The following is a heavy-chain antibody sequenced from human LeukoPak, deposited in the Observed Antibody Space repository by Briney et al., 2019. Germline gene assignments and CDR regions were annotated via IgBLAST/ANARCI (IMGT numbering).Heavy chain of an antibody. CDR2: ISAYNVNT. D-gene: IGHD3-3*01. CDR3: ARDAEYYDFWSGYHY. Sequence: GASVKVSCKASGYTFTSYGISWVRQAPGQGLEWMGWISAYNVNTNYAQKLQGRVTMTTDTSTSTAYMELRSLRSDDTAVYYCARDAEYYDFWSGYHYWGQGTLVTVSS. J-gene: IGHJ4*02. V-gene: IGHV1-18*04. CDR1: GYTFTSYG.